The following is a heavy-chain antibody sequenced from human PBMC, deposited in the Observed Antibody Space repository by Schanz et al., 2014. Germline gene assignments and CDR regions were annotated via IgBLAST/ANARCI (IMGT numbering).Heavy chain of an antibody. CDR1: GYPFTNYY. D-gene: IGHD2-15*01. V-gene: IGHV1-46*01. CDR2: VNPGGDST. Sequence: QVHLEQSGPEVKKPGASVKLSCRASGYPFTNYYIHWVRQAPGQGLEWMGIVNPGGDSTSVAQRFQTRVTLTRDTSTGTAYLGLTRLRFEDTAVYYCARGSLAGYVALLMAANDYWGQGTLLTVSS. CDR3: ARGSLAGYVALLMAANDY. J-gene: IGHJ4*02.